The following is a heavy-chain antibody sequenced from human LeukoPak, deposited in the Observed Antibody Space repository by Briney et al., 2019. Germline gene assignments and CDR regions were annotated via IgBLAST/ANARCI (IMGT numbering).Heavy chain of an antibody. CDR2: MNSNSGNT. J-gene: IGHJ4*02. V-gene: IGHV1-8*01. D-gene: IGHD4-17*01. CDR1: GYTFTSYD. CDR3: ARAGKYGDLLG. Sequence: GASVTVSCKASGYTFTSYDINWVRQATGQGLEWMGWMNSNSGNTGFAQKFQGRVTMTRNTSISTAYMELSSLRSEDTAVYYCARAGKYGDLLGWGQGTLVTVSS.